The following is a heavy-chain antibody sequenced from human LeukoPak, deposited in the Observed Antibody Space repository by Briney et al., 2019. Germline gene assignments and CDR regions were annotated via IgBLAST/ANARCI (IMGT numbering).Heavy chain of an antibody. CDR3: ARGPGYGGPYYFDY. J-gene: IGHJ4*02. CDR1: GFTFSNYG. Sequence: GGSLRLSCAASGFTFSNYGMNWVRQAPGKGLEWVSSISSSSSYIYYADSVKGRFTISRDNAKNLLYLQMSSLRAEDTAVYYCARGPGYGGPYYFDYWGQGTLVTVSS. D-gene: IGHD4-23*01. CDR2: ISSSSSYI. V-gene: IGHV3-21*06.